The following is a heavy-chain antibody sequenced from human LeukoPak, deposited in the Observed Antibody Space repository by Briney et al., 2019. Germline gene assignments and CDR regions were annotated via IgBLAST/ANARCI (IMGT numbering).Heavy chain of an antibody. J-gene: IGHJ4*02. CDR2: IYTSGST. D-gene: IGHD3-22*01. CDR1: GNSISSGDYY. V-gene: IGHV4-61*02. CDR3: ARARYYYDSSGYYQFDY. Sequence: SETLSLTCTVSGNSISSGDYYWSWIRQPAGKGLEWIGRIYTSGSTTYNPSLKRRVTISGDTSENQFSLRLSSVTAADTAVYYCARARYYYDSSGYYQFDYWGQGTLVTVSS.